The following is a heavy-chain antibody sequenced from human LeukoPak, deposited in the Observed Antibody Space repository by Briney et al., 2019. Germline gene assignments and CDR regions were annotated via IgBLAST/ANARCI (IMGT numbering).Heavy chain of an antibody. CDR2: IYHSGST. CDR1: GGSISSYY. CDR3: ARHERDASLDHAFDI. D-gene: IGHD5-24*01. V-gene: IGHV4-59*08. J-gene: IGHJ3*02. Sequence: SSETLSLTCTVSGGSISSYYWSWIRQPPGKGLEWIGYIYHSGSTSYNPSLKSRVTILVDTSKNQFSLKLSSVTAADTAVYYCARHERDASLDHAFDIWGQGTMVTVSS.